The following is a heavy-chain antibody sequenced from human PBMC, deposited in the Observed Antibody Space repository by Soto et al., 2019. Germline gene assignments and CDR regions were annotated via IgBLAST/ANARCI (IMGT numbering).Heavy chain of an antibody. D-gene: IGHD3-22*01. CDR1: GYSNSSGYY. V-gene: IGHV4-38-2*02. J-gene: IGHJ5*02. CDR3: AREAYYDGTGYYHFFEP. CDR2: IFHTGST. Sequence: SAALSLTCAVSGYSNSSGYYWAWLRQPPGKGLEWMGSIFHTGSTYDNPSLKSRVTISVDTSKNHFSLKLNSVTAADTAIYYCAREAYYDGTGYYHFFEPWGQGTLDPVS.